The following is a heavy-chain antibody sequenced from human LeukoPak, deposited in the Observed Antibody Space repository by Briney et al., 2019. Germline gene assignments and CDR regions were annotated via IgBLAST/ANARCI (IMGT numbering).Heavy chain of an antibody. Sequence: SETLSLTCAVSGGSISSSNWWSWVRQPPGKGLEWIGEIYHSGSTNYNPSLKSRVTISVDKSKNQFSLKLSSVTAADTAVYYCARGYSSSWYDWFDPWGQGILVTVSS. CDR1: GGSISSSNW. J-gene: IGHJ5*02. CDR3: ARGYSSSWYDWFDP. D-gene: IGHD6-13*01. V-gene: IGHV4-4*02. CDR2: IYHSGST.